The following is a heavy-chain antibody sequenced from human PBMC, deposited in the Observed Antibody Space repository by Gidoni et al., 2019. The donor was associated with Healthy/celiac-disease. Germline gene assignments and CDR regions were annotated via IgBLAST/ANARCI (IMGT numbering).Heavy chain of an antibody. CDR1: GGPISSGGYY. CDR3: ARGAGVTTWNYFDY. J-gene: IGHJ4*02. CDR2: IYYSGST. Sequence: QVQLQESGPGLVKPSQTLSLTCTVSGGPISSGGYYWSWIRQHPGKGLEWIGYIYYSGSTYYNPSLKSRVTISVDTSKNQFSLKLSSVTAADTAVYYCARGAGVTTWNYFDYWGQGTLVTVSS. D-gene: IGHD4-17*01. V-gene: IGHV4-31*03.